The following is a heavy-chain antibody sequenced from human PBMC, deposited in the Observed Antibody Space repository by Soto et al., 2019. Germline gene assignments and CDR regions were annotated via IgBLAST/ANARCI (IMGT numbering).Heavy chain of an antibody. CDR2: IRSKAKGGTT. D-gene: IGHD6-19*01. CDR3: FKDSSGH. Sequence: SGGSLRLSCTPSGFTFGNYAMSWVRQAPGKGPEWVGFIRSKAKGGTTENAASVKGRFIISRDDSRGVVYLQMNSLKIEDTGVYYCFKDSSGHWGQGTLVTVSS. J-gene: IGHJ4*01. CDR1: GFTFGNYA. V-gene: IGHV3-49*04.